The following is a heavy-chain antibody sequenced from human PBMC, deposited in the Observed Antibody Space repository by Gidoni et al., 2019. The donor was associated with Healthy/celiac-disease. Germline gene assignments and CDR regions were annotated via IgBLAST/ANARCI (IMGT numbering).Heavy chain of an antibody. CDR2: IIPIFGIA. J-gene: IGHJ6*02. CDR3: ASRVDIVVVPAARTDYYYGMDV. D-gene: IGHD2-2*03. V-gene: IGHV1-69*17. CDR1: GGIFSSYA. Sequence: QVQLVQSGAEVKKPGSSVKVSCKASGGIFSSYAISWVRQAPGQGLEWMGGIIPIFGIANYAQKFQGRVTITADKSTSTAYMELSSLRSEDTDVYYCASRVDIVVVPAARTDYYYGMDVWGQGTTVTVSS.